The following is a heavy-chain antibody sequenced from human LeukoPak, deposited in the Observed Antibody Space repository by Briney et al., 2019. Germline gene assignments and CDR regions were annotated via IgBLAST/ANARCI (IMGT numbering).Heavy chain of an antibody. CDR3: AREYYYYYYMDV. Sequence: KPSETLSLTCAVYGGSFSGYYWSWIRQPPGKGLEWIGEINHSGSTNYNPSLKSRVTISVDTSKNQFSLKLSSVTAADTAVYYCAREYYYYYYMDVWGKGTTVTVSS. CDR1: GGSFSGYY. CDR2: INHSGST. V-gene: IGHV4-34*01. J-gene: IGHJ6*03.